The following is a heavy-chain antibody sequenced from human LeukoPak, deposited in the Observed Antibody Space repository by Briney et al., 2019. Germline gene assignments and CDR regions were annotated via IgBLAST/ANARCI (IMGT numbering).Heavy chain of an antibody. J-gene: IGHJ3*02. Sequence: GGSLRLSCAASGFTFSSYSMNWVRQAPGKGLEWVSSISSSSSYIYYADSVKGRFTISRDNAKNSLYLQMNSLRAEDTAVYYCAKAQDYYDSSGYSHDAFDIWGQGTMVTVSS. D-gene: IGHD3-22*01. CDR1: GFTFSSYS. CDR3: AKAQDYYDSSGYSHDAFDI. CDR2: ISSSSSYI. V-gene: IGHV3-21*01.